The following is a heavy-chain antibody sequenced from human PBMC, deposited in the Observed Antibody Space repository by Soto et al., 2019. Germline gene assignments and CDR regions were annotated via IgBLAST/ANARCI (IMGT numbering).Heavy chain of an antibody. CDR2: ISGNSGFT. CDR3: LKVGSLYVPRSPFDS. V-gene: IGHV3-23*01. CDR1: GFTFSNYA. D-gene: IGHD1-26*01. Sequence: EVQVLESGGGLVQPGGSLRLSCAASGFTFSNYAMNWVRQAPGKGLEWVSGISGNSGFTYYTDSVKGRFTISRDNSKNTPVLEKNGLRDEDPAINYCLKVGSLYVPRSPFDSLGRGIVVTVSS. J-gene: IGHJ4*02.